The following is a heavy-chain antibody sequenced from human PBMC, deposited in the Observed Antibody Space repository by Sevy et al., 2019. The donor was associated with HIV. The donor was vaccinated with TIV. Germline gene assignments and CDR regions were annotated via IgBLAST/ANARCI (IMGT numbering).Heavy chain of an antibody. CDR3: ARDFYDSSGQGGDWFDP. D-gene: IGHD3-22*01. J-gene: IGHJ5*02. Sequence: SQTLSLTCTVSGGSISSYYWSWIRQPPGKGLEWIGYIYYSGSTNYNPSLKSRVTISVDTSKNQFSLMLSSVTAADTAVYYCARDFYDSSGQGGDWFDPWGQGTLVTVSS. CDR1: GGSISSYY. V-gene: IGHV4-59*01. CDR2: IYYSGST.